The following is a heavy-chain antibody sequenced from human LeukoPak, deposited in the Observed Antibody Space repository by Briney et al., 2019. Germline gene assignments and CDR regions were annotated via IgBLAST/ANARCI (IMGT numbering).Heavy chain of an antibody. D-gene: IGHD6-19*01. Sequence: PGGSLRLSCAASGFTFSSYSMNWVRQAPGKGLEWVSSISSSSYIYYADSVKGRFTISRDNSKNTLYLQMNSLRAEDTAVYYCAKEDSSGWPYYFDYWGQGTLVTVSS. V-gene: IGHV3-21*04. J-gene: IGHJ4*02. CDR3: AKEDSSGWPYYFDY. CDR2: ISSSSYI. CDR1: GFTFSSYS.